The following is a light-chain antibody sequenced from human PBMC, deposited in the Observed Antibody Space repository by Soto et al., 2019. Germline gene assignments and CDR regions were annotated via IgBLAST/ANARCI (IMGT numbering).Light chain of an antibody. J-gene: IGLJ3*02. Sequence: QSALTQPRSVSGSPGQSVTISCTGASNNVGGYNYVSWYQHHPGKVPQLIIYDVTKRPSGVPDRFSGSKSGTSASLAITGLQAEDEADYYCQSYDSSLSGYMFGGGTKLTVL. CDR1: SNNVGGYNY. CDR3: QSYDSSLSGYM. CDR2: DVT. V-gene: IGLV2-11*01.